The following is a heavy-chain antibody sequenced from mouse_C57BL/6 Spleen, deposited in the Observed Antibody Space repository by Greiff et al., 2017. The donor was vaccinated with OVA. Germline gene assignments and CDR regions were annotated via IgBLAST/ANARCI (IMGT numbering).Heavy chain of an antibody. CDR2: IYPGSGST. J-gene: IGHJ2*01. CDR1: GYTFTSYW. CDR3: ARRDYDYDFDY. V-gene: IGHV1-55*01. Sequence: QVQLQQSGAELVKPGASVKMSCKASGYTFTSYWITWVKQRPGQGLEWIGDIYPGSGSTNYNEKFKSKATLPVDTSSSTAYMQLSSLTSEDSAVYYCARRDYDYDFDYWGQGTTLTVSS. D-gene: IGHD2-4*01.